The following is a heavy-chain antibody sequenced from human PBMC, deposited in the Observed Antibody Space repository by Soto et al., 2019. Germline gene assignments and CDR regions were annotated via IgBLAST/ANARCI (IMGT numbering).Heavy chain of an antibody. Sequence: GGSLRLSCTGSGFTFADYTMSWVRQAPGRGLEWVGLIRSEANGGTTHYAASVHGGFIISRDDSRGIAFLQMNNLKSEDTAVYYCTRVGKFDYWGQGTLVTVSS. CDR3: TRVGKFDY. D-gene: IGHD1-26*01. CDR2: IRSEANGGTT. J-gene: IGHJ4*02. V-gene: IGHV3-49*04. CDR1: GFTFADYT.